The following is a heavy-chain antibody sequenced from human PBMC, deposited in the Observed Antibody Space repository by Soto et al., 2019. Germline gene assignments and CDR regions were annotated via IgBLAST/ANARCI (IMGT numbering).Heavy chain of an antibody. CDR2: ISGSGGST. CDR3: AKEHSSGGTYWYYGMDV. D-gene: IGHD6-19*01. CDR1: GFTFSSYA. V-gene: IGHV3-23*01. Sequence: GGSLRLSCAASGFTFSSYAMSWVRQAPGKGLEWVSAISGSGGSTYYADSVKGRFTISRDNSKNTLYLQMNSLRAEDTAVYYCAKEHSSGGTYWYYGMDVWGQGTTVTVSS. J-gene: IGHJ6*02.